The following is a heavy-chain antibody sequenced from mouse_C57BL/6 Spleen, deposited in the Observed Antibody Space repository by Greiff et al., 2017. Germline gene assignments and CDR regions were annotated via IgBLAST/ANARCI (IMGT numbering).Heavy chain of an antibody. CDR3: ARGRGSSRYYYAMDY. CDR2: IYPGSGST. Sequence: VQLQQPGAELVKPGASVKMSCKASGYTFTSYWITWVKQRPGQGLEWIGDIYPGSGSTNYNEKFKSKATLTVDTSSSTAYMQLSSLTSEDSAVYYCARGRGSSRYYYAMDYWGQGTSVTVSS. J-gene: IGHJ4*01. V-gene: IGHV1-55*01. D-gene: IGHD1-1*01. CDR1: GYTFTSYW.